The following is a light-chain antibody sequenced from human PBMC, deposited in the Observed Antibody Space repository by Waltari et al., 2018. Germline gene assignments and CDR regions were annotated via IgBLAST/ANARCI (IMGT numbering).Light chain of an antibody. V-gene: IGLV3-21*04. CDR3: QVWDANTDPGV. J-gene: IGLJ1*01. CDR1: NIESKS. CDR2: YDS. Sequence: SYVLTQPPSVSVAPGKTASITCGGNNIESKSVHWYQQKPGQAPILVISYDSDRPSGTPERCSGSNSGNTATLTISRVEAGDEADYYCQVWDANTDPGVFGTGTEVTVL.